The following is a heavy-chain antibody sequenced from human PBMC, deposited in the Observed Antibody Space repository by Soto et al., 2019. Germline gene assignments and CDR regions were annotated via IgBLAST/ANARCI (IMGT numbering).Heavy chain of an antibody. J-gene: IGHJ6*02. CDR3: ARDILGRWLPSFHYGMDV. CDR2: ISYDGSNK. D-gene: IGHD5-12*01. V-gene: IGHV3-30-3*01. Sequence: QVQLVESGGGVVQPGRSLRLSCAASGFTFSSYAMHWVRQAPGKGLEWVAVISYDGSNKYYADSVKGRFTISRDNSNNTLSLQMNSLRAEDTAVYYCARDILGRWLPSFHYGMDVWGQGTTVTVSS. CDR1: GFTFSSYA.